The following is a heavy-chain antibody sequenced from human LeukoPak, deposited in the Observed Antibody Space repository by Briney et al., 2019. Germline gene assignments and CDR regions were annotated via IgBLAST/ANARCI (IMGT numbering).Heavy chain of an antibody. Sequence: SETLSLTCAVYGGSFSGYYWSWIRQPPGKGLEWIGEINHSGSTNYNPALKSRVTISVDTSKNQFSLKLSSVTAADTAVYYCARGRVVRGRPFDYWGQGTLVTVSS. D-gene: IGHD3-10*01. V-gene: IGHV4-34*01. CDR2: INHSGST. J-gene: IGHJ4*02. CDR3: ARGRVVRGRPFDY. CDR1: GGSFSGYY.